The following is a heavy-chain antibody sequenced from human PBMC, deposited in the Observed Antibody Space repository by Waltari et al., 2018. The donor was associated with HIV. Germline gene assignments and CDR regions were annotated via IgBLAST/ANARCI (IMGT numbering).Heavy chain of an antibody. CDR1: GGSISSYY. V-gene: IGHV4-59*01. CDR2: IYYSGST. Sequence: QVQLQESGPGLVKPSETLSLTCTVSGGSISSYYWSWIRQPPGKGLEWIGYIYYSGSTNYNPSLKSRVTISVDTSKNQFSLKLSSVTAADTAVYYCARDSDWGVGAGAYFDYWGQG. D-gene: IGHD1-26*01. CDR3: ARDSDWGVGAGAYFDY. J-gene: IGHJ4*02.